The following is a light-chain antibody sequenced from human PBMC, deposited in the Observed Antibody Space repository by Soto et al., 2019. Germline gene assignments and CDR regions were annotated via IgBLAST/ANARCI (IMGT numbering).Light chain of an antibody. CDR3: QKSYINAYT. CDR2: GAS. Sequence: DIQMTQSPSSLSASVGDRVTITCRASQSIGNYLNWYQQRPGKAPKLLIYGASSLETGVPSRFSGSGSGTDFTLTISSLQPEDFATYFCQKSYINAYTFGQGTKLEI. J-gene: IGKJ2*01. CDR1: QSIGNY. V-gene: IGKV1-39*01.